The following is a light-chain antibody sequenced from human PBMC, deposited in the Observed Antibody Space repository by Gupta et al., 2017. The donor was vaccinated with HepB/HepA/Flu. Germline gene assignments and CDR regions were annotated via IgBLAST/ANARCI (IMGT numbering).Light chain of an antibody. CDR2: QDS. CDR1: KLGSQY. J-gene: IGLJ1*01. V-gene: IGLV3-1*01. CDR3: QAWDSNTGV. Sequence: SYEVTQPPSVSVSPGQTARLTCPGDKLGSQYASWYQQKPGQPPVLVIYQDSKRPSGIPERFSASNSGDTATLTISGTQAMDEADYYCQAWDSNTGVFGTGTKVTVL.